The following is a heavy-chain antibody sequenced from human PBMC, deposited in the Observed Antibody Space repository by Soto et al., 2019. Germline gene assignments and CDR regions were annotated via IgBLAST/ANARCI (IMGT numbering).Heavy chain of an antibody. J-gene: IGHJ4*02. V-gene: IGHV1-69*12. CDR1: GGTFSSYA. CDR2: IIPIFGTA. Sequence: QVQLVQSGAEVKKPGSSVKVSCKASGGTFSSYAISWVRQAPGQGLEWMGGIIPIFGTANYAQKFQGRVTITADESTSTAYMELSSLRSEDTAVYYCARVVKRGCSGGSCLGFDYWGQGTLVTVSS. CDR3: ARVVKRGCSGGSCLGFDY. D-gene: IGHD2-15*01.